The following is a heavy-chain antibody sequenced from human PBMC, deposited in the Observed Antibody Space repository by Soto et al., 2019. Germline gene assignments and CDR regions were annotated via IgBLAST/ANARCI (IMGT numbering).Heavy chain of an antibody. V-gene: IGHV3-48*02. D-gene: IGHD2-2*01. Sequence: VKLVESGGGWVQPGGSLRLSCAASGFRFSTYDMNWVSQAPGKGLEWLSYITTSSSSIKYADSVKGRFTVSTDDAKNYLYLQMSSLRDDDTAVYYCARDPQRGSSGLDVWGQGTTVSVSS. CDR2: ITTSSSSI. CDR1: GFRFSTYD. J-gene: IGHJ6*02. CDR3: ARDPQRGSSGLDV.